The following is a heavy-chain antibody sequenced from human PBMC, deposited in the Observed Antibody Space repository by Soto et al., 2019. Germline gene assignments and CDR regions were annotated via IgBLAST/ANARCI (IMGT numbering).Heavy chain of an antibody. V-gene: IGHV4-31*03. Sequence: QVQLQESGPGLLKPSQTLSLTCTVSGGSISSGGYYWSWIRQHPGKGLEWIGYIYYSGSTYYNPSLKSRVTISVDTSKNQFSLKLSSVTAADTAVYYCAREGDSSSPLRYYGMDVWCQGTTVTVSS. CDR1: GGSISSGGYY. CDR3: AREGDSSSPLRYYGMDV. CDR2: IYYSGST. D-gene: IGHD2-21*02. J-gene: IGHJ6*02.